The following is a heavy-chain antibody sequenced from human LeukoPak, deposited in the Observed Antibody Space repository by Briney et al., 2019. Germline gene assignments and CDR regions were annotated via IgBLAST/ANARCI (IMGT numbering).Heavy chain of an antibody. CDR2: IYSGGTT. V-gene: IGHV3-66*01. Sequence: GGSLRLTCEASGFNVSTNYMSWVRQAPGKGLEWVSVIYSGGTTYYADAMQGRFTISRDISKNTVYLQLTSLRVEDTAVYYCARDPYSSGWYLYWGQGILVTVSS. CDR1: GFNVSTNY. J-gene: IGHJ4*02. D-gene: IGHD6-19*01. CDR3: ARDPYSSGWYLY.